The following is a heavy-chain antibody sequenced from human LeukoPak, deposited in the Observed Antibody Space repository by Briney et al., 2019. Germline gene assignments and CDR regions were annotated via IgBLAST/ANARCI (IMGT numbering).Heavy chain of an antibody. CDR2: IYHSGST. J-gene: IGHJ4*02. CDR3: ATGYSSTWYYFDY. D-gene: IGHD6-13*01. V-gene: IGHV4-59*01. CDR1: GDSISSYY. Sequence: NASETLSLTCTVSGDSISSYYWSWIRQPPGKGLEWIGYIYHSGSTNYNPSLKSRVTISADTSKDQFSLKLASVTAADTAVYYCATGYSSTWYYFDYWGQGTLVTVSS.